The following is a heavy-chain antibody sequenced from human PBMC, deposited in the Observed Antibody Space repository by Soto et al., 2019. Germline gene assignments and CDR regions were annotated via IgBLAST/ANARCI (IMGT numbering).Heavy chain of an antibody. V-gene: IGHV5-51*01. D-gene: IGHD2-21*01. CDR3: AGQLSHICDS. Sequence: RGESLKISCKCVGYKCGSAWSGLGRPMPRKGLELVGIIKPGTSDIRYSPSCRGHVTISADDAVTTAFLQWSSMKASDTAEYYCAGQLSHICDSWGQGTLVTVSS. J-gene: IGHJ4*02. CDR2: IKPGTSDI. CDR1: GYKCGSAW.